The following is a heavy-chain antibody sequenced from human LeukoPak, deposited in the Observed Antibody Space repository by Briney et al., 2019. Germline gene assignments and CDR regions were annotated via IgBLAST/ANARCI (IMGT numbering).Heavy chain of an antibody. V-gene: IGHV3-7*03. D-gene: IGHD3-10*01. CDR1: GFTFSSYW. J-gene: IGHJ4*02. CDR2: IRQDGSEK. CDR3: ARKAMVRGVIIWGLDY. Sequence: GGSLRLSCAASGFTFSSYWKSWVRQAPGKGLEWVANIRQDGSEKYYVDSVKGRFTISRDNAKNSLYLQMNSLRAEDTAVYYCARKAMVRGVIIWGLDYWGQGTLVTVSS.